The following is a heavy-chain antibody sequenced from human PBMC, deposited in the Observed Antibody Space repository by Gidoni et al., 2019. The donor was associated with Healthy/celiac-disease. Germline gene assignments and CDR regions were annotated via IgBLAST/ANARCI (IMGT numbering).Heavy chain of an antibody. Sequence: QVQLQESGPGLVKPSATLSLTCTVPGGAVSSGSYCWSWIRQPPGKGLERIGYIYYSGSTNYNPSPKSRVTISVDTPKNQFSLKLSSVTAADTAVYYCARASRGYSGYDSPNWFAPWGQGTLVTVSS. D-gene: IGHD5-12*01. CDR3: ARASRGYSGYDSPNWFAP. CDR2: IYYSGST. V-gene: IGHV4-61*01. CDR1: GGAVSSGSYC. J-gene: IGHJ5*02.